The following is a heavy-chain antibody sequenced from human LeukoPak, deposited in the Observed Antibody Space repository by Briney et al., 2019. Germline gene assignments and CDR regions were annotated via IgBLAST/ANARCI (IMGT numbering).Heavy chain of an antibody. Sequence: GGAVRLPRAASGFTFHTYIINWVRQAPGKGLEWVSYISSSSSTIHYAESVKGRFTISRDNAKNSLYLQMNSLRAEDTAVYYCAREGYYYDSSGYYGGSGYYYGMDVWGQGTTVTVSS. V-gene: IGHV3-48*04. CDR1: GFTFHTYI. D-gene: IGHD3-22*01. J-gene: IGHJ6*02. CDR3: AREGYYYDSSGYYGGSGYYYGMDV. CDR2: ISSSSSTI.